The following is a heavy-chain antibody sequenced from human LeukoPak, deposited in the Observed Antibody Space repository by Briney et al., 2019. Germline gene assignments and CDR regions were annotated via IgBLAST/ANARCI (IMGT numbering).Heavy chain of an antibody. CDR3: ARDDPQVPAAGVLAS. D-gene: IGHD6-13*01. CDR2: MYSRGDT. CDR1: GFTVSDNY. V-gene: IGHV3-53*01. J-gene: IGHJ5*02. Sequence: PGGSLRLSCAASGFTVSDNYMSWVRQAPGKGLEWVSVMYSRGDTYYANSVKGLFTFSRDISKNTLYHQMNGRRVADTAMYYCARDDPQVPAAGVLASWGQGTLVIVSS.